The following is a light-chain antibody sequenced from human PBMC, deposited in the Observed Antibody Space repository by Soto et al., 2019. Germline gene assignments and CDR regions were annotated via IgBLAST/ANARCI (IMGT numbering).Light chain of an antibody. J-gene: IGKJ2*01. CDR3: QQSSNLPYT. Sequence: DIQMTQSPSSLSASVGDRVTITYRASQTLSTYLNWYQQNPRKPPKLHIYTASSLQSRVPSRFSGSGSGTDVALPISSLQREDFATYYWQQSSNLPYTFGQGTKLEIK. CDR1: QTLSTY. CDR2: TAS. V-gene: IGKV1-39*01.